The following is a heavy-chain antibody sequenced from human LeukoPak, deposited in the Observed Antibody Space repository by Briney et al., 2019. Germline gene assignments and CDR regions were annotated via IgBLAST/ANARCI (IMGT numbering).Heavy chain of an antibody. Sequence: SETLSLTCSLSGGSISPYYWSWFRQPPGEGLEGRGDIYYSGNTDYNTSLTSRVPISVAASKNQFSLKLLSVTPADTALYYFSRSPGSTMFIDYWGQGTLVTVSS. D-gene: IGHD3-10*02. CDR3: SRSPGSTMFIDY. CDR1: GGSISPYY. J-gene: IGHJ4*02. CDR2: IYYSGNT. V-gene: IGHV4-59*01.